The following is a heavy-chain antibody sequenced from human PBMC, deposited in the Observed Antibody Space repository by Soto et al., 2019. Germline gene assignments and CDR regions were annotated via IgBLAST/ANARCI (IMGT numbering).Heavy chain of an antibody. CDR1: GGSISSGGYY. D-gene: IGHD3-22*01. V-gene: IGHV4-31*03. J-gene: IGHJ4*02. Sequence: SETLSLTCTVSGGSISSGGYYWSWIRQHPGKGLEWIGCIYYTGSTYYNPSLKSRVTISVDTSKNQFSLKLSSVTAADTAVYYCARVRYYDSSGYPFLDYWGQGT. CDR3: ARVRYYDSSGYPFLDY. CDR2: IYYTGST.